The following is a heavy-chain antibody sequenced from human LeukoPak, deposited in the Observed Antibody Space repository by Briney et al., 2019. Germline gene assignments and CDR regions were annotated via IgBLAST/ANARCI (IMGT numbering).Heavy chain of an antibody. CDR1: GYTFTSYY. CDR3: AREPLNNNGHDY. CDR2: INPNSGGT. Sequence: ASVKVSCKASGYTFTSYYLHWVRQAPGQGLEWMGWINPNSGGTNYAQKFQGRVTMTRDTSISTAYMELSRLRSDDTAVYYCAREPLNNNGHDYWGQGTLVTVSS. V-gene: IGHV1-2*02. D-gene: IGHD2-8*01. J-gene: IGHJ4*02.